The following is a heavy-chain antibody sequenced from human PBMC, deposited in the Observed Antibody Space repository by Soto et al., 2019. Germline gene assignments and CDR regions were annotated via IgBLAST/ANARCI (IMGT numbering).Heavy chain of an antibody. Sequence: QVQLVQSGAEVKKPGASVKVSCKASGYTFTTYGISWVRQAPGQGLEWMGWISAYNGDTNYAQHLQGRVNMTTDTSANTAYMELRSLRSDDTAVYYCARDVDVLTTPPGDYWGQGTLVTVSS. D-gene: IGHD5-12*01. J-gene: IGHJ4*02. CDR3: ARDVDVLTTPPGDY. CDR1: GYTFTTYG. V-gene: IGHV1-18*04. CDR2: ISAYNGDT.